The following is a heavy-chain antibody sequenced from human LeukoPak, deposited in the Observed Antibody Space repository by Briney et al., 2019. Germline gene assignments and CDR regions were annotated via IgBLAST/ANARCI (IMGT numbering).Heavy chain of an antibody. CDR3: AKDEDVVPAAKAY. D-gene: IGHD2-2*01. CDR2: ISGSGGST. J-gene: IGHJ4*02. Sequence: GGSLRLSCAASGFTFSSYAMSWVRQAPGKGLGWVSAISGSGGSTYYADSVKGRFTISRDNSKNTLYLQMNSLRAEDTAVYYCAKDEDVVPAAKAYWGQGTLVTVSS. V-gene: IGHV3-23*01. CDR1: GFTFSSYA.